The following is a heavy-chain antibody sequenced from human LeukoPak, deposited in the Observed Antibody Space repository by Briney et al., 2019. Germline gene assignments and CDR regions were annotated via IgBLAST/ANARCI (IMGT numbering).Heavy chain of an antibody. Sequence: GGSLRLSCAASGFTFSSYSMNWVRQAPGKGLEWVSSISGSSYYIYYADSVKGRFTISRDNAKNSLYLQMNSLRAEDTAVYYCAKSYYDFWSGYPSWGQGTLVTVSS. V-gene: IGHV3-21*01. CDR1: GFTFSSYS. CDR2: ISGSSYYI. CDR3: AKSYYDFWSGYPS. D-gene: IGHD3-3*01. J-gene: IGHJ4*02.